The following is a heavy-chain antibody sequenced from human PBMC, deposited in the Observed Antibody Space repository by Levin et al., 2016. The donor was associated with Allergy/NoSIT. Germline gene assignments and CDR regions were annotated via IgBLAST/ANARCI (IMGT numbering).Heavy chain of an antibody. V-gene: IGHV1-2*02. CDR3: ARALSYYDSSGYFGLVTPYYFDY. J-gene: IGHJ4*02. CDR1: GYTFTGYY. CDR2: INPNSGGT. D-gene: IGHD3-22*01. Sequence: ASVKVSCKASGYTFTGYYMHWVRQAPGQGLEWMGWINPNSGGTNYAQKFQGRVTMTRDTSISTAYMELSRLRSDDTAVYYCARALSYYDSSGYFGLVTPYYFDYWGQGTLVTVSS.